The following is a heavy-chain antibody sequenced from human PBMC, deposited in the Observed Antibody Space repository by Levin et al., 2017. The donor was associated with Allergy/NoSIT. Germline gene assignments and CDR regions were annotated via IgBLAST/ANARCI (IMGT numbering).Heavy chain of an antibody. Sequence: PGGSLRLSCAASGFTFSDSYMDWVRQTPGKGLEWVGRSKEKAKSYSTEYAASVKGRFTISRDESNNSLYLQMNSLKTEDTAVYYCTRGFFGVDVWGQGTTVTVSS. CDR3: TRGFFGVDV. CDR2: SKEKAKSYST. CDR1: GFTFSDSY. D-gene: IGHD3-10*01. V-gene: IGHV3-72*01. J-gene: IGHJ6*02.